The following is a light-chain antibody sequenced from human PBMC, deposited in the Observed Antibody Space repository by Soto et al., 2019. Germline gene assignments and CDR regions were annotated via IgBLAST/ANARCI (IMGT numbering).Light chain of an antibody. Sequence: EIVLTQSPGTLSLSPGERATLSCRASQSVSNNYLAWYQQKSGQAPRLLIYHASSRATGIPDRFSGSGSGTDFTLTISRLEPEYFAVYYWQQSDSSSYTFGQGTKLEIK. V-gene: IGKV3-20*01. CDR1: QSVSNNY. J-gene: IGKJ2*01. CDR2: HAS. CDR3: QQSDSSSYT.